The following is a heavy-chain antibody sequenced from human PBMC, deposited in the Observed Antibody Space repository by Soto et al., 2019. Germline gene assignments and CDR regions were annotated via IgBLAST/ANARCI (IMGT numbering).Heavy chain of an antibody. CDR1: AGFISRDS. D-gene: IGHD2-15*01. J-gene: IGHJ6*03. CDR3: VGQGLGALLGIADV. V-gene: IGHV4-59*08. CDR2: VHASWGY. Sequence: SEARSLTSTVSAGFISRDSCSCSRQLPEKGLEWIGYVHASWGYPYNPSLKSRVAISLDTSKSQFSLKLPSVTATDTAVYYCVGQGLGALLGIADVWGTGTTLTL.